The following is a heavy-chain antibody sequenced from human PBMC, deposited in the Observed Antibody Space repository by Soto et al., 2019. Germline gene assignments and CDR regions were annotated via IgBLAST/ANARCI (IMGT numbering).Heavy chain of an antibody. CDR2: IRGSGGST. V-gene: IGHV3-23*01. D-gene: IGHD5-12*01. CDR3: AKDPRWNGYSRFDY. J-gene: IGHJ4*02. CDR1: GFAFSSYA. Sequence: EVQLLESGGGLVQPGGSLRLSCAASGFAFSSYAMSWVRQAPGKGLEWVSAIRGSGGSTYYADSVKGRFTISRDNSKNTLYLQMNSLRAEDTAVYYCAKDPRWNGYSRFDYWGQGTLVTVSS.